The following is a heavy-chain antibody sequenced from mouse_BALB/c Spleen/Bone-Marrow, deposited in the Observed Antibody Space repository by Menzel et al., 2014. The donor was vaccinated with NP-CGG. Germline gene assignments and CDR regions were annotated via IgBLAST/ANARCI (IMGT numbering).Heavy chain of an antibody. CDR3: ARHDGYYAMDY. V-gene: IGHV5-9-3*01. D-gene: IGHD2-3*01. CDR1: GFTFSSYA. J-gene: IGHJ4*01. Sequence: EVQGVESGGGLVKPGGSLKLSCAASGFTFSSYAMSWVRLTPEKRLEWVATISSGGSYTYYPDSVKGRFTISRDNAKNTLYLQMSSLRSEDTAMYYCARHDGYYAMDYWGQGTSVTVSS. CDR2: ISSGGSYT.